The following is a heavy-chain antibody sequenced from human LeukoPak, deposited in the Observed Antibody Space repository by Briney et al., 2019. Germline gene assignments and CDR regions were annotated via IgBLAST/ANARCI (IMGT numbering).Heavy chain of an antibody. J-gene: IGHJ3*02. CDR1: GGSFSGYY. D-gene: IGHD6-19*01. CDR2: INHSGST. Sequence: SETLSLTCAVYGGSFSGYYWSWIRQPPGKGLEWIGEINHSGSTNYNPSLKSRVTISVDTSKNQFSLKLSSVTAADTAVYCCARGAVAGSLAFDIWGQGTMVTVSS. V-gene: IGHV4-34*01. CDR3: ARGAVAGSLAFDI.